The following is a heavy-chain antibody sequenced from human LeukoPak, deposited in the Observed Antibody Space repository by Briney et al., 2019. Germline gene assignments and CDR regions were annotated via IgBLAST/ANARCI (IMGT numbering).Heavy chain of an antibody. V-gene: IGHV3-43D*04. J-gene: IGHJ4*02. D-gene: IGHD5-18*01. Sequence: PGGSLRLSCAASGFTFHDYAMYWVRQAPGKGLEWVSLINWKAGSTYYADSAKGRFTISRDNSKNSLYLQMNSLRAEDTAMYYCAKGGGGGYSYGYGQLDYWGQGTLVTVSS. CDR3: AKGGGGGYSYGYGQLDY. CDR1: GFTFHDYA. CDR2: INWKAGST.